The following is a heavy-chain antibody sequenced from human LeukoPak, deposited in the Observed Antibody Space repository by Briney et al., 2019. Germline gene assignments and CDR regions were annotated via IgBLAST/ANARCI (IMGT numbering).Heavy chain of an antibody. CDR1: GFTFSEFW. Sequence: GGSLRLSCVASGFTFSEFWMSWVRQAPGKGLEWLASIKEDGSKKYYVDSVKGRFTISRDNAKNSVFLRMNSLRNEDTAVYYCARVRIVVVPAAIGRSGMDVWGQGTTVTVSS. CDR2: IKEDGSKK. CDR3: ARVRIVVVPAAIGRSGMDV. D-gene: IGHD2-2*01. J-gene: IGHJ6*02. V-gene: IGHV3-7*01.